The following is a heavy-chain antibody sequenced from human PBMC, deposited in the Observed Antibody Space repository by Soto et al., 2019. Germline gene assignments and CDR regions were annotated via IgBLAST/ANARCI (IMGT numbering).Heavy chain of an antibody. J-gene: IGHJ6*02. CDR3: AMGNGFYYYYGMDV. CDR2: ISAYNGNT. CDR1: GYTFTSYG. D-gene: IGHD7-27*01. V-gene: IGHV1-18*01. Sequence: ASVKVSCKASGYTFTSYGISWVRQAPGQGLGWMGWISAYNGNTNYAQKLQGRVTMTTDTSTSTAYMELRSLRSDDTAVYYCAMGNGFYYYYGMDVWGQGTTVTVSS.